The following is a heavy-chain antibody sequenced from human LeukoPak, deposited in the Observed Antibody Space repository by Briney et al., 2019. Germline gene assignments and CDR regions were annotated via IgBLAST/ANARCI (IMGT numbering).Heavy chain of an antibody. V-gene: IGHV1-18*01. CDR1: GYTFTSYG. CDR3: AVDLWFGESQFDY. D-gene: IGHD3-10*01. J-gene: IGHJ4*02. CDR2: ISAYNGNT. Sequence: ASVTVSCTASGYTFTSYGISWVRQAPGQGLEWMGWISAYNGNTNYAQKLQGRVTMTTDTSTSTAYMELRSLRSDDTAVYYCAVDLWFGESQFDYWGQGTLVTVSS.